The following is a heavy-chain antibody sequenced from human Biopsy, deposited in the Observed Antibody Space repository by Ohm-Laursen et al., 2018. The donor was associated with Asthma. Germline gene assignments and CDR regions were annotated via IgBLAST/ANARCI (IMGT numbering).Heavy chain of an antibody. D-gene: IGHD3-22*01. CDR2: ILTKFDIT. CDR1: GGSFSNFA. CDR3: ARSYDTDSYPVLVLDY. V-gene: IGHV1-69*04. J-gene: IGHJ4*02. Sequence: ASVKVSCKASGGSFSNFAFSWVRQAPGHGLEWMGTILTKFDITSYAERFQGRVTITADKSTSTTYMELSRLRSEDTAVYYCARSYDTDSYPVLVLDYWGQGTLVTVSS.